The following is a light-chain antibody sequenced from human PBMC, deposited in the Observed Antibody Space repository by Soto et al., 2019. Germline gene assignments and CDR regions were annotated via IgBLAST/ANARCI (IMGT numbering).Light chain of an antibody. J-gene: IGKJ1*01. Sequence: DIQMTQSPSSLSASVGDRVTITCRASQTISIYLNWYQKKPGKAPKLLIYTASNLQSGVPSRFSGSGSGTDFTLTISNLQPEDFATYYCQQSHSIPTFGQGTKVEIK. CDR2: TAS. CDR1: QTISIY. CDR3: QQSHSIPT. V-gene: IGKV1-39*01.